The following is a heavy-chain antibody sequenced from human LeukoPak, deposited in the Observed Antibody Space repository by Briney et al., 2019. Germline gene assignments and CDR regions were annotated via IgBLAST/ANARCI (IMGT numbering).Heavy chain of an antibody. CDR3: ARARYVNSFYAFDI. V-gene: IGHV4-59*01. J-gene: IGHJ3*02. D-gene: IGHD3-9*01. Sequence: SETLSLTCTVSGGSISSYYWSWIRLPPGKGLEWIGYLSKSGNTNYSPSLKGRVSIFGDTSKNQFFLKLSSVTAADTAVYYCARARYVNSFYAFDIWGQGTLVTVSS. CDR2: LSKSGNT. CDR1: GGSISSYY.